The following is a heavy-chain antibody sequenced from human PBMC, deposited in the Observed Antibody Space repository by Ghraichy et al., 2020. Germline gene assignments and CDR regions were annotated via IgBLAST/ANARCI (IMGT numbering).Heavy chain of an antibody. CDR3: ARLNYYDSSGPLFDY. CDR2: IYSGGST. J-gene: IGHJ4*02. CDR1: GFTVSSNY. V-gene: IGHV3-66*04. Sequence: GGSLRLSCAASGFTVSSNYMSWVRQAPGKGLEWVSVIYSGGSTYYADSVKGRFTISRDNSKNTLYLQMNSLRAEDTAVYYCARLNYYDSSGPLFDYWGQGTLVTVSS. D-gene: IGHD3-22*01.